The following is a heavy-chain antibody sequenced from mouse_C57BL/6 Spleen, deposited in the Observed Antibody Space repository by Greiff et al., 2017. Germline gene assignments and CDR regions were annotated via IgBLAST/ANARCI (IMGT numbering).Heavy chain of an antibody. Sequence: DVHLVESGGGLVKPGGSLKLSCAASGFTFSDYGMHWVRQAPEKGLEWVAYISSGSSTIYYADTVKGRFTISRDNAKNTLFLQMTSLRSEDTAMYYCARTYYDYDGGIAYWGQGTLVTVSA. CDR2: ISSGSSTI. CDR3: ARTYYDYDGGIAY. CDR1: GFTFSDYG. D-gene: IGHD2-4*01. J-gene: IGHJ3*01. V-gene: IGHV5-17*01.